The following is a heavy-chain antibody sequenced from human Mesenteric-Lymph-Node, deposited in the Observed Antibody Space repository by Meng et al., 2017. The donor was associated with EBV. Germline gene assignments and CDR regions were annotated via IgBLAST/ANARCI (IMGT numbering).Heavy chain of an antibody. Sequence: QVQLQGSRLGLVKPSETLSLPCTVASDSVNDVNCCWSWLLQRPGKGLEWSAYIYYSGSTNFNPSLKSRAAISVDTTKNPFALRLSSVTAADTAVYECARTGRCSGDRCYYNWFDPWGQGTLVTVSS. CDR1: SDSVNDVNCC. J-gene: IGHJ5*02. D-gene: IGHD2-15*01. CDR3: ARTGRCSGDRCYYNWFDP. CDR2: IYYSGST. V-gene: IGHV4-61*01.